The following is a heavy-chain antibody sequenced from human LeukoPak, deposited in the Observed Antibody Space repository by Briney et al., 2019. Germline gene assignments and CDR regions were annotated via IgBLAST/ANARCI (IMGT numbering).Heavy chain of an antibody. V-gene: IGHV4-38-2*02. D-gene: IGHD3-22*01. Sequence: SETLSLTCTVSGYSIRNGYNWGWIRLSPGKGLEWLGSIYQSGSTYDSPSLKSRVTLSIDTSKNQFSLKLSSVTAADTAVYYCARVPTYYYDSSGYFGILGKKYYFDYWGQGTLVTVSS. CDR3: ARVPTYYYDSSGYFGILGKKYYFDY. J-gene: IGHJ4*02. CDR1: GYSIRNGYN. CDR2: IYQSGST.